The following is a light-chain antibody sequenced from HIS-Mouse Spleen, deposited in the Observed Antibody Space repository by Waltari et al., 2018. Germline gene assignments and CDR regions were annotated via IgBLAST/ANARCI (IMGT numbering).Light chain of an antibody. CDR2: DAS. Sequence: DIQMTQSPSSRSPSVGDRVTITCQASQDIINYLNWYQQKPGKAPKLLIYDASNLETGVPSRFSGSGSGTDFTFTISSLQPEDIATYYCQQYDNLLLTFGGGTKVEIK. V-gene: IGKV1-33*01. CDR1: QDIINY. J-gene: IGKJ4*01. CDR3: QQYDNLLLT.